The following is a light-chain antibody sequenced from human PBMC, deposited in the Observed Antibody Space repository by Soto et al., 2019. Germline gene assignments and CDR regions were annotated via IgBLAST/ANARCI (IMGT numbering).Light chain of an antibody. CDR2: LGS. CDR1: QSLLHSNGYNY. CDR3: MQALQTPFT. V-gene: IGKV2-28*01. Sequence: DIVMTQSPLSLPVTPGEPASISCRSSQSLLHSNGYNYLDWYLQKPGQSPQLLIYLGSNRASGVPDRFSGSGSGTECTLKISRVEAADVGVYYCMQALQTPFTFGPGTKVDIK. J-gene: IGKJ3*01.